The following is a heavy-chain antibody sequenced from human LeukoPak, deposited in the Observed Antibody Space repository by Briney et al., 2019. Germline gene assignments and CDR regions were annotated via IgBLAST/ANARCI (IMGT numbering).Heavy chain of an antibody. CDR3: ARGRGYSYGPVAH. Sequence: GGSLRLSCAASGFTVSSNYMSWVRQAPGKGLEWVSVIYSGGSTYYADSVKGRFTISRDNSKNTLYLQMNSLRAEDTAVYYCARGRGYSYGPVAHWGQGTLVTVSS. J-gene: IGHJ4*02. CDR2: IYSGGST. D-gene: IGHD5-18*01. CDR1: GFTVSSNY. V-gene: IGHV3-66*02.